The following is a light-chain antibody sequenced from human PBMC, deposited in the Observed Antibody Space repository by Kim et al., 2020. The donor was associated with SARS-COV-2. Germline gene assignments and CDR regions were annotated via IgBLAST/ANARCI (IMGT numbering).Light chain of an antibody. Sequence: EIVLTHSPGTLSLSPGERATLSCRTSQSISSSYLGWYQQKPGQPPRLLIYAASSRATGIPDRFSGSGSGTDFTLTITRLEPEDFAVYYCQQYGSSLPWTFGQGTKVDIK. CDR2: AAS. CDR1: QSISSSY. CDR3: QQYGSSLPWT. V-gene: IGKV3-20*01. J-gene: IGKJ1*01.